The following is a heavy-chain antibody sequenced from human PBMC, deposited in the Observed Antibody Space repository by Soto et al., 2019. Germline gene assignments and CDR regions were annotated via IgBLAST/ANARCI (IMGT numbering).Heavy chain of an antibody. CDR1: GGSISTDNW. Sequence: QVQLEESGPGLVKPSGTLSLTCAVSGGSISTDNWWSWVRHPPGKGLEWVGEIYHTGNTNYNPSLKSRLTLPIDKATDQFSLDVTFVTAADTAVYYCARGGRWLFDYCGEGALVTVSS. V-gene: IGHV4-4*02. D-gene: IGHD6-19*01. CDR3: ARGGRWLFDY. J-gene: IGHJ4*02. CDR2: IYHTGNT.